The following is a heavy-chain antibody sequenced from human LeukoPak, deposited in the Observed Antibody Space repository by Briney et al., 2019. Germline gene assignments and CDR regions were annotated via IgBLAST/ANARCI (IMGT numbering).Heavy chain of an antibody. CDR2: ISAYNGNT. CDR3: ARDGLHYFYYMDV. Sequence: ASVKVSCKASGYTFTSSGISWVRQAPGQGLESIGWISAYNGNTNYAQKLQGRVTMTTETSTSTAFLELRSLRSDDTAVYYCARDGLHYFYYMDVWGKGTTVTISS. CDR1: GYTFTSSG. J-gene: IGHJ6*03. V-gene: IGHV1-18*01.